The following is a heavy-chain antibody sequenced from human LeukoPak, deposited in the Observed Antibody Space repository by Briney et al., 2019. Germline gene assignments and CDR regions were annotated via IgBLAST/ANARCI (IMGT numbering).Heavy chain of an antibody. Sequence: ASVKVSCKASGYXFTGYYIHWVRQAPGQGLEWMGWISAYNGNTNYAQKLQGRVTMTTDTSTSTAYMELRSLRSDDTAVYYCARDPSYYDSSGYYPNYFDYWGQGTLVTVSS. J-gene: IGHJ4*02. CDR2: ISAYNGNT. CDR1: GYXFTGYY. D-gene: IGHD3-22*01. V-gene: IGHV1-18*04. CDR3: ARDPSYYDSSGYYPNYFDY.